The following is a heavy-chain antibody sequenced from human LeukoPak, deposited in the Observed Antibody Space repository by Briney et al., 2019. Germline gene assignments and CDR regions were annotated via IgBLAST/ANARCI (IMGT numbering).Heavy chain of an antibody. J-gene: IGHJ4*02. CDR2: ISYDGNNK. D-gene: IGHD3-10*01. V-gene: IGHV3-30-3*01. CDR1: GFTFSSYA. Sequence: GGSLRLSCAASGFTFSSYAMHWVRQAPGKGLEWVAVISYDGNNKYYADSVKGRFTISRDNSKNTLYLQMNSLGAEDTAVYYCARDADNVLLWFGELYNWGQGTLVTVSS. CDR3: ARDADNVLLWFGELYN.